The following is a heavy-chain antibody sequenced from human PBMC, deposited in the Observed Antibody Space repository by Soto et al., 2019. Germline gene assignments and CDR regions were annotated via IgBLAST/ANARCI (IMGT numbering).Heavy chain of an antibody. CDR2: IYYSGST. Sequence: PSETLSLTCTVSGGSISSSSYYWGWIRQPPGKGLEWIGSIYYSGSTYYNPSLKSRVTISVDTSKNQFSLKLSSVTAADTAVYYCATPYDILTGYYYWGHGTLVTVSS. CDR1: GGSISSSSYY. J-gene: IGHJ4*01. V-gene: IGHV4-39*01. D-gene: IGHD3-9*01. CDR3: ATPYDILTGYYY.